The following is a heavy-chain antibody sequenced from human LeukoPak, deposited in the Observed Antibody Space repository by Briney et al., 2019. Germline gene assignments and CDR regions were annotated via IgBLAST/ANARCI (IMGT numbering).Heavy chain of an antibody. CDR3: ARDQRRGYFDWLLWGYYYYGMDV. CDR2: IIPIVGTA. D-gene: IGHD3-9*01. CDR1: GGTFSSYA. J-gene: IGHJ6*02. V-gene: IGHV1-69*13. Sequence: ASVKVSCKASGGTFSSYAISWVRQAPGQGLEWMGGIIPIVGTANYAQKFQGRVTITADESTSTAYMELSSLRSEDTAVYYCARDQRRGYFDWLLWGYYYYGMDVWGQGTTVTVSS.